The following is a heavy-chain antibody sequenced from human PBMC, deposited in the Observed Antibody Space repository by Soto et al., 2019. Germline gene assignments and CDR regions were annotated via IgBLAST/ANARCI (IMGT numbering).Heavy chain of an antibody. CDR1: GYSFPSYW. D-gene: IGHD3-22*01. CDR3: ARHPYYYDSSGYYLTSYYYYGMDV. Sequence: GESLKISCKGPGYSFPSYWIGWVRQMPGKGLEWMGRIDPSDSYTNYSPSFQGHVTIAADKSISTAYLQWSSLKASDTAMYYCARHPYYYDSSGYYLTSYYYYGMDVWGQGTTVTVSS. J-gene: IGHJ6*02. V-gene: IGHV5-10-1*01. CDR2: IDPSDSYT.